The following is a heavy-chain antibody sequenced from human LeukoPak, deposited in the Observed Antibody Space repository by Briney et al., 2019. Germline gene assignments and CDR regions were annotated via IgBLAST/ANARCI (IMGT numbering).Heavy chain of an antibody. Sequence: SETLSLTCTVSGGSISSYYWSWIRQPPGKGLEWIGYIYYSGSTNYNPSLKSRVTISVDTSKSQFSLKLSSVTAADTAVYYCAREVGYGDYVGVDWFDPWGQGTLVTVSS. J-gene: IGHJ5*02. V-gene: IGHV4-59*01. CDR3: AREVGYGDYVGVDWFDP. CDR1: GGSISSYY. CDR2: IYYSGST. D-gene: IGHD4-17*01.